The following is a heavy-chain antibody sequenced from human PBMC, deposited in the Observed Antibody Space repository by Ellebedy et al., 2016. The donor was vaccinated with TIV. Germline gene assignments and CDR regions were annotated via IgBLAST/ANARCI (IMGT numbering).Heavy chain of an antibody. J-gene: IGHJ3*02. CDR1: GGSISSGDYY. CDR3: ARAGITMIGVVIKGAFDI. CDR2: SYYSGNT. V-gene: IGHV4-30-4*01. Sequence: SETLSLTXTVSGGSISSGDYYWSWIRQPPGKGLEWIGFSYYSGNTYYNPSLKSRFTISADTSKNQFSLKLSSVTAADTAVYYCARAGITMIGVVIKGAFDIWGQGTMVTVSS. D-gene: IGHD3-22*01.